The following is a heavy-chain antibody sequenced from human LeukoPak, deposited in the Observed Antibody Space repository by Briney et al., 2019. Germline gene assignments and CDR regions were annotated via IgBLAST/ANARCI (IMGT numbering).Heavy chain of an antibody. CDR1: GFSVSSNY. J-gene: IGHJ4*02. CDR2: IYSGGST. Sequence: GGSLRLSCAASGFSVSSNYMSWVRQAPGKGLEWVSVIYSGGSTYYADSVKGRFTISRDNSKNTLYLQMKSLRDEDTAVYYCARDRGLYGTMVRGVKYAFDYWGQGTLVTVSS. CDR3: ARDRGLYGTMVRGVKYAFDY. V-gene: IGHV3-53*01. D-gene: IGHD3-10*01.